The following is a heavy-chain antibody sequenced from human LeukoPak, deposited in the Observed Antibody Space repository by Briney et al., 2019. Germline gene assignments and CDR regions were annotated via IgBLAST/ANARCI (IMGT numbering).Heavy chain of an antibody. V-gene: IGHV3-13*04. CDR3: VRGGFGSCWSSFDY. Sequence: GGSLRLSCAASGFTFSNYDMHWVRQAAGKGLEWVSAIAIAGDTFYPGSVKDRFTISRENAKNSLYLQMNSLRDGDTAVYYCVRGGFGSCWSSFDYWGQAAQVTVSS. CDR2: IAIAGDT. J-gene: IGHJ4*02. D-gene: IGHD6-13*01. CDR1: GFTFSNYD.